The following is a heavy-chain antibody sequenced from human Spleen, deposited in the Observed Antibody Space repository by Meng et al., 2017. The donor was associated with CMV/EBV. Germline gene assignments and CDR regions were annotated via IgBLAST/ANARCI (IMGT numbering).Heavy chain of an antibody. CDR3: ARENSGYCSGAICYSGGFLGY. D-gene: IGHD2-15*01. CDR2: IGTSGTPI. Sequence: GESLKISCATSGFIFKNREMNWVRQAPGKGLEWIAHIGTSGTPIFYSDSVKGRFTISRDDGKGSLHLQMDHLGVDDTAIYYCARENSGYCSGAICYSGGFLGYWGQGTVFPVSS. CDR1: GFIFKNRE. J-gene: IGHJ4*02. V-gene: IGHV3-48*03.